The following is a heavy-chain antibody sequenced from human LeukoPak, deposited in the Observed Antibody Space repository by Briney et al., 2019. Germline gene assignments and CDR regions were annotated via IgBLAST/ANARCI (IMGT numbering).Heavy chain of an antibody. D-gene: IGHD3-10*01. CDR3: ARVGSGSYLDY. J-gene: IGHJ4*02. CDR2: IYYSGST. Sequence: PETLSLTCTVSGGSISSYYWSWIRQPQGKGLEWIGYIYYSGSTNYNPSLKSRVTISVDTSKNQFSLKLSSVTAADTAVYYCARVGSGSYLDYWGQGTLVTVSS. CDR1: GGSISSYY. V-gene: IGHV4-59*08.